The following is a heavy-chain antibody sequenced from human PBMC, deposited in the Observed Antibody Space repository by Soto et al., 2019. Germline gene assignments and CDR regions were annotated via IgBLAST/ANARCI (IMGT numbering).Heavy chain of an antibody. D-gene: IGHD2-15*01. CDR2: IYWDDDK. CDR3: AHRPYCSGDSCYFFYYGMDV. V-gene: IGHV2-5*02. J-gene: IGHJ6*02. Sequence: QITLKESGPTLVKPTQTLTLTCTFSGFSLSTSGVGVGWIRQPPGKALEWLALIYWDDDKFYSPSLKSRLTTPKDTSXXQXVXXMTNMDPMDTATYYCAHRPYCSGDSCYFFYYGMDVWGQGTTVTVSS. CDR1: GFSLSTSGVG.